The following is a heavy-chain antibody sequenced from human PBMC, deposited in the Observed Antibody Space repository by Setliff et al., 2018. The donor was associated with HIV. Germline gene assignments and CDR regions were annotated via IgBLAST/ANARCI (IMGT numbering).Heavy chain of an antibody. V-gene: IGHV3-15*07. CDR2: IKHNSDGGTT. CDR1: GIIFTDAW. Sequence: SLKISCTTSGIIFTDAWMNWVRRAPGKGLEWVGLIKHNSDGGTTDFAAPVEGRFTISRDDSKNTVYLQMNSLKIDDTGLYYCATGPLDYWGQGTLVTVSS. J-gene: IGHJ4*02. CDR3: ATGPLDY.